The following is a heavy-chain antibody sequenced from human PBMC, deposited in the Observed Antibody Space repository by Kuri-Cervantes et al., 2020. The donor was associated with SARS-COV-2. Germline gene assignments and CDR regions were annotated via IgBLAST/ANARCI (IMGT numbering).Heavy chain of an antibody. CDR3: AKGGDFWSGFKYFDS. V-gene: IGHV3-30*18. CDR1: GFTFRSSG. Sequence: GGSLRLSCAASGFTFRSSGMHWVRQAPGKGLEWVALLSNDGAHEYYADSVKGRFTISRDNFKNTLFLQMNSLRSEDTAMYYCAKGGDFWSGFKYFDSCGPGTLVTVSS. J-gene: IGHJ4*02. D-gene: IGHD3-3*01. CDR2: LSNDGAHE.